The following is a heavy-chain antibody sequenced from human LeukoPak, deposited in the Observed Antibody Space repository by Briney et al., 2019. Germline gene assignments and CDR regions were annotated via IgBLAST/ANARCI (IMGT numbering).Heavy chain of an antibody. CDR2: ITSSSTYT. CDR1: GFTFSSYG. D-gene: IGHD1-26*01. CDR3: ARDPYSGTYGDTYYYYMDV. Sequence: GTLRLSCAASGFTFSSYGMSWVRQTPGKGLEWVSSITSSSTYTFYADSVKGRFTISRDNARNSLYLQMNSLRAEDTAVYYCARDPYSGTYGDTYYYYMDVWGKGTTVTISS. J-gene: IGHJ6*03. V-gene: IGHV3-21*01.